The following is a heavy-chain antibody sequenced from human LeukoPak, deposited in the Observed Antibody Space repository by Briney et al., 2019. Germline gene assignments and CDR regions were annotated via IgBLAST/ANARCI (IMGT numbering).Heavy chain of an antibody. Sequence: PSETLSLTCTVSGGSISSSSYYWGWIRQPPGKGLEWIGEINHSGSTNYNPSLKSRVTISVDTSKNQFSLKLSSVTAADTAVYYCATGLAGDYGKTNWFDPWGQGTLVTVSS. CDR2: INHSGST. CDR3: ATGLAGDYGKTNWFDP. D-gene: IGHD4-17*01. CDR1: GGSISSSSYY. V-gene: IGHV4-39*07. J-gene: IGHJ5*02.